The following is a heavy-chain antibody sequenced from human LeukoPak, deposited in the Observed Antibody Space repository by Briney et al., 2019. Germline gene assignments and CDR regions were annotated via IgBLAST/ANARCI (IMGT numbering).Heavy chain of an antibody. CDR3: AKEGRYYYGFWSGSNDYNWYDC. CDR2: ISGSGGST. J-gene: IGHJ5*01. Sequence: GGSLRLSCAVSGFTFSSYAMRSVAQAPGKRLEWVSAISGSGGSTYYADSVKGRFTISRDNSKNTLYLQMNSLRAEDTAVYYCAKEGRYYYGFWSGSNDYNWYDCWNRATVVTASS. D-gene: IGHD3-3*01. CDR1: GFTFSSYA. V-gene: IGHV3-23*01.